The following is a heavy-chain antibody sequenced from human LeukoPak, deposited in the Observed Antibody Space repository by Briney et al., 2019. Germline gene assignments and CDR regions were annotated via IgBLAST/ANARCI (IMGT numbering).Heavy chain of an antibody. CDR1: GFTFSSYA. V-gene: IGHV3-23*01. CDR2: NSGSGGST. Sequence: GGSLRLSCAASGFTFSSYAMGWVRQAPGRGLEGVSANSGSGGSTYYANSEKGRFAISRDDSKNTLFLQMNRLRAEDTAVYYCAKDAYYGSGSSYDYWGQGTQVTVSS. D-gene: IGHD3-10*01. J-gene: IGHJ4*02. CDR3: AKDAYYGSGSSYDY.